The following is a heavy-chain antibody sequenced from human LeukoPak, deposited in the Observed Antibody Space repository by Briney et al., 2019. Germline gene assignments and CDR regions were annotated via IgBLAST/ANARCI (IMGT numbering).Heavy chain of an antibody. Sequence: GESLKISCKGSGFSFTTHWIAWVRQMPGKGLEWMGSIYPGDSDARYCPSFQGQVTISADKSISTAYLQWSSLRASDTAMYYCARRLYSGDSMTAFDYWGQGTLVTASS. J-gene: IGHJ4*02. V-gene: IGHV5-51*01. CDR2: IYPGDSDA. CDR3: ARRLYSGDSMTAFDY. D-gene: IGHD1-26*01. CDR1: GFSFTTHW.